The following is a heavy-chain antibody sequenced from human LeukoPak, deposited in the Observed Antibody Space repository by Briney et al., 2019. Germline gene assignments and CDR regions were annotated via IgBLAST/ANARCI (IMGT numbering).Heavy chain of an antibody. Sequence: SETLSLTCAVSGGSISSGGYSWSWIRQPPGKGLEWIGYIYHSGSTYYNPSLKSRVTISVDRSKNQFSLKLSSVTAADTAVYYCARYYDYVWGSYRRGYFDYWGQGTLVTVSS. D-gene: IGHD3-16*02. CDR1: GGSISSGGYS. CDR2: IYHSGST. CDR3: ARYYDYVWGSYRRGYFDY. V-gene: IGHV4-30-2*01. J-gene: IGHJ4*02.